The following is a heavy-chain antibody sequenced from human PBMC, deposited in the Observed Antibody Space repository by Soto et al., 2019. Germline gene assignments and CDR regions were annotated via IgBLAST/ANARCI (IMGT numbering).Heavy chain of an antibody. Sequence: QVQLQESGPGLVKPSQTLSLTCTVSGGSISSGDYYWSWIRQPPGKGLEWIGYIYYSGSTYYNPALASRVTISGDPSQHRVSLKLSSVTAADTAVYYCARWGDFWRGYTPPAWYFDLWGRGTLVTVSS. CDR1: GGSISSGDYY. J-gene: IGHJ2*01. V-gene: IGHV4-30-4*01. CDR3: ARWGDFWRGYTPPAWYFDL. D-gene: IGHD3-3*01. CDR2: IYYSGST.